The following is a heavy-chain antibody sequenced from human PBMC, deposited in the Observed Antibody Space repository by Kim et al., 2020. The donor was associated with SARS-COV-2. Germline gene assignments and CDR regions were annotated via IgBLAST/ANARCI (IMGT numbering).Heavy chain of an antibody. V-gene: IGHV3-23*01. CDR2: ISGSGGST. Sequence: GGSLRLSCAASGFTFSSYAMSWVRQAPGKGLEWVSAISGSGGSTYYAVSVTGRLTISRDNSKNTLYLQMNGLRAEDTAVYYCAKKLWCGELSPLGYWGQGTLVTVSS. CDR1: GFTFSSYA. CDR3: AKKLWCGELSPLGY. D-gene: IGHD3-10*01. J-gene: IGHJ4*02.